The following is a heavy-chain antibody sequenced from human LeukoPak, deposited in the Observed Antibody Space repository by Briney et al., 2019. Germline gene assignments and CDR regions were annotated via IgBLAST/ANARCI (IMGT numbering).Heavy chain of an antibody. J-gene: IGHJ4*02. CDR1: GRSISRRFQY. CDR2: SNYSGNT. CDR3: ARLNCGGGSCYSGKGTLDY. V-gene: IGHV4-39*01. D-gene: IGHD2-15*01. Sequence: AETLSLTCTVSGRSISRRFQYWVRLPPPRGVELQWIGTSNYSGNTYENAALNCRITVSIDTSEQQFSRRVNSRTAVDAAIYYCARLNCGGGSCYSGKGTLDYWGQGALVTVSS.